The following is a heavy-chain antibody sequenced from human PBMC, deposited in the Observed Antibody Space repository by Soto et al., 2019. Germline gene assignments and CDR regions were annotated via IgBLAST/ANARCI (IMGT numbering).Heavy chain of an antibody. V-gene: IGHV6-1*01. J-gene: IGHJ5*02. CDR2: TYYRSKWYN. Sequence: KQSQTLSLTCAISGDSVSSNSAAWNWIRQSPSRGLEWLGRTYYRSKWYNDYAVSVKSRITINPDTSKNQFSLQLNSVTPEDTAVYYCARVEYSSSYNWFDPWGQGTLVTVSS. CDR3: ARVEYSSSYNWFDP. D-gene: IGHD6-6*01. CDR1: GDSVSSNSAA.